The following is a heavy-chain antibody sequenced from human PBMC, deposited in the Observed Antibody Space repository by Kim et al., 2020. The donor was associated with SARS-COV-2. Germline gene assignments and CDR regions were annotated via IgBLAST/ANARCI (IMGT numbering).Heavy chain of an antibody. Sequence: GGSLRLSCAASGFTFSNAWMSWVRQAPGKGLEWVGRIKSKTDGGTTDYAAPVKGRFTISRDDSKNTLYLQMNSLKTEDTAVYYCTTDEGGYYYGMDVWGQGTTVTVSS. CDR2: IKSKTDGGTT. CDR1: GFTFSNAW. CDR3: TTDEGGYYYGMDV. D-gene: IGHD2-15*01. V-gene: IGHV3-15*01. J-gene: IGHJ6*02.